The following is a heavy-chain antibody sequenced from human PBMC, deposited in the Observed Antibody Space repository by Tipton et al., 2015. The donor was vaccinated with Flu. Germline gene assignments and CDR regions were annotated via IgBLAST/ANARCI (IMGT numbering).Heavy chain of an antibody. CDR2: INHSGST. Sequence: QLVQSGAQVKRSGESLRISCAVYGGSFSGYYWSWIRQPPGKGLEWIGEINHSGSTNYNPSLKSRVTISADTSKNQFSLKLSSVTAADTAVYYCASKVANWGVWEPLDYWGQGTLVTVPS. J-gene: IGHJ4*02. CDR1: GGSFSGYY. CDR3: ASKVANWGVWEPLDY. D-gene: IGHD7-27*01. V-gene: IGHV4-34*01.